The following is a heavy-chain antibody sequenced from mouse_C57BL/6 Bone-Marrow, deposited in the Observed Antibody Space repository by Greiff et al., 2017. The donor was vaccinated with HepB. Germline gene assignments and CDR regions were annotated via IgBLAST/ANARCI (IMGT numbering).Heavy chain of an antibody. Sequence: QVQLQQPGAELVRPGTSVKLSCKASGYTFTSYWMHWVKQRPGQGLEWIGVIDPSDSYTNYNQKFKGKATLTADTSSNTAYMQLSSLTTEDSAIYYCARSDGNPAWFAYWGQGTLVTVSA. V-gene: IGHV1-59*01. J-gene: IGHJ3*01. CDR3: ARSDGNPAWFAY. D-gene: IGHD2-1*01. CDR1: GYTFTSYW. CDR2: IDPSDSYT.